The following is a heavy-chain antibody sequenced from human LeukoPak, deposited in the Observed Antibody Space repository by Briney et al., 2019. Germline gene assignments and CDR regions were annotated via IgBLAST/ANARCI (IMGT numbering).Heavy chain of an antibody. V-gene: IGHV3-30*14. D-gene: IGHD6-19*01. CDR3: ANSGVFPHNPLDY. Sequence: AGGSLRLSCAASGFTFSSYAIHWVRQAPGKGLEWVAVISYDGSNQYYADSVKGRFTISRDNSKNTLYLQMNSLRAEDTAVYYCANSGVFPHNPLDYWGQGTLVTVSS. CDR2: ISYDGSNQ. J-gene: IGHJ4*02. CDR1: GFTFSSYA.